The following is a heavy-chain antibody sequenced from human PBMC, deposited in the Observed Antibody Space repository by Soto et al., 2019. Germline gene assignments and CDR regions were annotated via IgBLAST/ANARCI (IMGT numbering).Heavy chain of an antibody. J-gene: IGHJ6*02. Sequence: SVKVSCKASGGTFSSYAISWVRQAPGQGLEWMGGIIPIFGTANYAQKFQGRVTITADESTSTAYMELSSLRSEDTAVYYCASGSDAEITMVRGVNYYYYGMDVWGQGTTVTVSS. CDR3: ASGSDAEITMVRGVNYYYYGMDV. D-gene: IGHD3-10*01. CDR1: GGTFSSYA. CDR2: IIPIFGTA. V-gene: IGHV1-69*13.